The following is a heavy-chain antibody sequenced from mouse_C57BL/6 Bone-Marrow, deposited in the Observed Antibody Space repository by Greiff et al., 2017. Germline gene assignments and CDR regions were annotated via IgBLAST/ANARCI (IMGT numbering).Heavy chain of an antibody. CDR1: GYTFTSYW. CDR2: IDPSDSYT. D-gene: IGHD1-3*01. J-gene: IGHJ4*01. V-gene: IGHV1-69*01. Sequence: QVQLQQSGAELVMPGASVKLSCKASGYTFTSYWMHWVKQRPGQGLEWIGEIDPSDSYTNYNQKFKGKSTLTVDKSSSTAYMQLSSLTSEDSAVYYCARKCKGAMDYWGQGTSVTVSS. CDR3: ARKCKGAMDY.